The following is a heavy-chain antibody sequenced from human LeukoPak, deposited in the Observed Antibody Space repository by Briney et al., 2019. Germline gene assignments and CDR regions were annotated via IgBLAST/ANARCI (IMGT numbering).Heavy chain of an antibody. D-gene: IGHD6-19*01. CDR2: INHSGST. J-gene: IGHJ4*02. Sequence: SETLSLTCAVYGGSFSGYYWSWIRQPPGKGLEWIGEINHSGSTNYNPSLKSRFTISVDTSKNQFSLKLSSVTAEDTAVYYCARSSNVAVAGTGNYFDYWGQGTLVTVSS. CDR3: ARSSNVAVAGTGNYFDY. V-gene: IGHV4-34*01. CDR1: GGSFSGYY.